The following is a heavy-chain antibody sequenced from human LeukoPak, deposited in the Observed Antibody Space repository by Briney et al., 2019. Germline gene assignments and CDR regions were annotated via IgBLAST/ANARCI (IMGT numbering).Heavy chain of an antibody. CDR3: ASKLTSGY. Sequence: GGSLRLSCVVSGFTVTSNYMSWVRQAPGKGLEWVSVIYSGGTTNYADSVKGRFTVYRDNSKNTLYLQMNSLRAEDTAVYYCASKLTSGYWGQGTLVTVSS. V-gene: IGHV3-66*01. CDR2: IYSGGTT. J-gene: IGHJ4*02. D-gene: IGHD4-17*01. CDR1: GFTVTSNY.